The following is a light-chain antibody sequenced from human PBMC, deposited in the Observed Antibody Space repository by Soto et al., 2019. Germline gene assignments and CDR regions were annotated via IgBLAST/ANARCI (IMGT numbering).Light chain of an antibody. CDR3: QSYDSSLSGSYV. Sequence: SALTQPPSVSGASGQRVTISCTGSRSNIGTDYDVHWYQQLPGTAPKLLIYGNSNRPSGVPDRFSGSKSGTSASLAITGLQAEDEADYYCQSYDSSLSGSYVFGTGTKVTVL. V-gene: IGLV1-40*01. CDR2: GNS. J-gene: IGLJ1*01. CDR1: RSNIGTDYD.